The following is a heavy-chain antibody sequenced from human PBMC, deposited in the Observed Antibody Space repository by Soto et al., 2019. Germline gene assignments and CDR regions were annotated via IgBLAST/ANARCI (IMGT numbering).Heavy chain of an antibody. CDR2: IWYDGGNK. Sequence: GGSLRLSCAASGFTFSSYGMHWVRQAPGKGPEWVAVIWYDGGNKYYADSVKGRFTISRDNSKNTLYLQMNSLRAEDTAVYYCARDSVFVKGRPFDYWGQGTLVTVSS. CDR3: ARDSVFVKGRPFDY. V-gene: IGHV3-33*01. D-gene: IGHD3-3*02. J-gene: IGHJ4*02. CDR1: GFTFSSYG.